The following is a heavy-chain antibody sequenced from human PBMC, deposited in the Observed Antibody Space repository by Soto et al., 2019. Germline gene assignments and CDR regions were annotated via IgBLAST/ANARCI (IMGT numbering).Heavy chain of an antibody. Sequence: QVQLVESGGGLVKPGGSLRLSCAASGFTFSDYYMSWIRQAPGKGLEWVSYISSSGSTIYYADSVKGRFTISRDNAKNSLYLQMNSLRAEDTAVYYCARDKRSRYYYDSSGYYYDYYYGMDVWGQGTTVTVSS. D-gene: IGHD3-22*01. CDR2: ISSSGSTI. CDR1: GFTFSDYY. CDR3: ARDKRSRYYYDSSGYYYDYYYGMDV. J-gene: IGHJ6*02. V-gene: IGHV3-11*01.